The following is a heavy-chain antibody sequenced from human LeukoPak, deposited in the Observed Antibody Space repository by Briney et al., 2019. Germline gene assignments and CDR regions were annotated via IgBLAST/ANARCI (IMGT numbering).Heavy chain of an antibody. J-gene: IGHJ4*02. Sequence: GGSLRLSCAASGFTVSSNYMSWVRQAPGKGLEWVSVIYSGGSTYCADSVKGRFTISRDNPKNTLYLQMNSLRAEDTAVYYCAKDLSNWNYRGGDYWGQGTLVTVSS. CDR2: IYSGGST. V-gene: IGHV3-53*01. CDR1: GFTVSSNY. CDR3: AKDLSNWNYRGGDY. D-gene: IGHD1-7*01.